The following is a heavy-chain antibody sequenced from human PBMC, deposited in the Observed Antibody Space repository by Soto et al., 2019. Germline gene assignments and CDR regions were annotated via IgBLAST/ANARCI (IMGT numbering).Heavy chain of an antibody. D-gene: IGHD6-19*01. CDR3: ARIQRGIAVTGRVGDY. CDR2: MNPSSGDT. Sequence: GASVKVSCKASGYTFTSYDINWVRQATGQGLEWMGWMNPSSGDTGYAQKFQGRVTMTRDTSISSASMELPGLTFDDASFFYCARIQRGIAVTGRVGDYGGRGPLVTVSS. V-gene: IGHV1-8*01. J-gene: IGHJ4*02. CDR1: GYTFTSYD.